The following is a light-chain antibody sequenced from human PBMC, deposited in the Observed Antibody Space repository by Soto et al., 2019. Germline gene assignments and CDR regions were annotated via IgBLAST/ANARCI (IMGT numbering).Light chain of an antibody. CDR1: QSISSTY. CDR2: AAS. V-gene: IGKV3-20*01. CDR3: QQYFGSLYT. J-gene: IGKJ2*01. Sequence: SVLTQSPGTLSLSPGEGATLSCRTSQSISSTYLAWYQQRPGQAPRLLIYAASSRATGIPDRFSGSGSGTDFTLTISILEPEDFAVYYCQQYFGSLYTFGQGTKLEIK.